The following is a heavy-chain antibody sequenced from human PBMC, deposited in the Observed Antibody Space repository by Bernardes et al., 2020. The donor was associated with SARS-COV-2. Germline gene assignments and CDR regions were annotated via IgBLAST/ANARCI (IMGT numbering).Heavy chain of an antibody. V-gene: IGHV3-23*01. CDR3: AKFLAGSSPHRTGAATYFDY. Sequence: GGSLRLSCAASGFTFSSYAMSWVRQAPGKGLEWVSAISGSVGTTFYADSVKGRFTISRDNSKNTLYLQMNSLRVEDTAVYYCAKFLAGSSPHRTGAATYFDYWGQGTLVTVSS. D-gene: IGHD1-26*01. CDR2: ISGSVGTT. CDR1: GFTFSSYA. J-gene: IGHJ4*02.